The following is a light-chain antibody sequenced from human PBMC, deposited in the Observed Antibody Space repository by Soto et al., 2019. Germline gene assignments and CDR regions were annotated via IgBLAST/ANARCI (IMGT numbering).Light chain of an antibody. CDR1: RSINIY. Sequence: DIQMTQSPSSLSASVGDRVTITCRASRSINIYLNWYQQKPGKAPKLLIYAASNLQSGVPSRFRGDGVGTHFTLTISSLQPEDCATYHCQQSHSSPFTFGQGTRLEIK. J-gene: IGKJ5*01. CDR2: AAS. CDR3: QQSHSSPFT. V-gene: IGKV1-39*01.